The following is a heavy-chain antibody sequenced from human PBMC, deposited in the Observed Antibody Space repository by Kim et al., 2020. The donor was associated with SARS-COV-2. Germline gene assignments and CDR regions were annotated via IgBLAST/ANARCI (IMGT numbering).Heavy chain of an antibody. J-gene: IGHJ4*02. V-gene: IGHV1-46*01. D-gene: IGHD2-2*01. CDR3: ARVLKDIVVVPASQRAFDY. CDR1: GYTFTSYY. CDR2: INPSGGST. Sequence: ASVKVSCKASGYTFTSYYMHWVRQAPGQGLEWMGIINPSGGSTSYAQKFQGRVTMTRDTSTSTVYMELSSLRSEDTAVYYCARVLKDIVVVPASQRAFDYWGQGTLVTVSS.